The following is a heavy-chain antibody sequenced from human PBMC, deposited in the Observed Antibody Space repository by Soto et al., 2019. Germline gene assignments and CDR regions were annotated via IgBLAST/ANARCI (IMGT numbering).Heavy chain of an antibody. Sequence: GASVKVSCKASGGSIRNYAISWVRQAPGQGLEWMRGITPISGSAQYAQKFQDRVTITADESTGTAYMELSSLRSEDTAVYYCAKDLSTSGYHYGMDVWGQGTTVTVSS. CDR1: GGSIRNYA. V-gene: IGHV1-69*13. CDR2: ITPISGSA. CDR3: AKDLSTSGYHYGMDV. J-gene: IGHJ6*02.